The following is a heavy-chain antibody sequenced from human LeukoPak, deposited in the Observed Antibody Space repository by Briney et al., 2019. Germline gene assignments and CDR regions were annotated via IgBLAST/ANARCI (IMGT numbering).Heavy chain of an antibody. V-gene: IGHV1-18*01. CDR2: INTYNGNT. J-gene: IGHJ5*02. Sequence: ASVKVSCKASGYTFNTYGISWVRQAPGQGLEWMGWINTYNGNTNYAQKLQGRVTMTTDTSTSAAYMELRSLRSDDTAVYYCARGVTGYSSSWYFGVYNWFDPWGQGTLVTVSS. D-gene: IGHD6-13*01. CDR1: GYTFNTYG. CDR3: ARGVTGYSSSWYFGVYNWFDP.